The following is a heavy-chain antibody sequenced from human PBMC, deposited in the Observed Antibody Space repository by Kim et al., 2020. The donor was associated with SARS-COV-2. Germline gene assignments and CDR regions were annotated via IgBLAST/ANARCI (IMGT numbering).Heavy chain of an antibody. V-gene: IGHV7-4-1*02. Sequence: PTYAQGFTGRFVFSLDTSVSTAYLQISSLKAEDTAVYYCASLMVRGVLDYWGQGTLVTVSS. CDR2: P. CDR3: ASLMVRGVLDY. D-gene: IGHD3-10*01. J-gene: IGHJ4*02.